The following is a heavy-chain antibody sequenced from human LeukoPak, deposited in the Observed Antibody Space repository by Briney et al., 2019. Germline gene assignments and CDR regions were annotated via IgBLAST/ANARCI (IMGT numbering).Heavy chain of an antibody. J-gene: IGHJ4*02. CDR3: AKDQYGYNPQYYFDY. D-gene: IGHD1-14*01. Sequence: GGSLRLSCAASGFSFSSYAMSWVRQAPGKGLDWVSSISGSGGNTYSADAVKGRFTTTRDNSKNTPYLQMKSLIAEHTAVYYCAKDQYGYNPQYYFDYWGQGTLVTVSS. V-gene: IGHV3-23*01. CDR2: ISGSGGNT. CDR1: GFSFSSYA.